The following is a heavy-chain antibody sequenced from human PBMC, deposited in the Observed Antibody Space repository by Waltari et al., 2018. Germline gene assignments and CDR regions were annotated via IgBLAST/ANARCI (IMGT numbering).Heavy chain of an antibody. CDR2: IYHSGST. J-gene: IGHJ4*02. D-gene: IGHD3-3*01. V-gene: IGHV4-38-2*02. CDR3: AXXLWXGPFDY. Sequence: QVXXXESGPGLVKPSETLSLXCTVSGYSIXSXYYWGWIRQPPGKGLEWIGSIYHSGSTYYTPSLKSRVTISVDTSXXXFSLKRSSVTAADXAVYYCAXXLWXGPFDYXGQGTLXXXSS. CDR1: GYSIXSXYY.